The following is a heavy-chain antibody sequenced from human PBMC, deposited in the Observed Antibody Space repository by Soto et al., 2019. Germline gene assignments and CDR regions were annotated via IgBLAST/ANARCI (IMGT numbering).Heavy chain of an antibody. V-gene: IGHV4-38-2*01. D-gene: IGHD6-19*01. CDR2: IYHSGDT. Sequence: TLSLTCAVSGYSLTSGYYCGWIRQPPGKGLEWIGSIYHSGDTYYNPSLKSRVTISVDTSKNHFSLKLTSVTAADTAVYYCARARIVVAGTIVDYWGQGTLVTVSS. CDR3: ARARIVVAGTIVDY. CDR1: GYSLTSGYY. J-gene: IGHJ4*02.